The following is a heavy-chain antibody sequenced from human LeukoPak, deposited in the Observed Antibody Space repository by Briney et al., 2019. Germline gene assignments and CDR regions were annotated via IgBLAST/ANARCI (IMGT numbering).Heavy chain of an antibody. V-gene: IGHV4-34*01. CDR3: ARGLDREVSGSYSLYYFDY. Sequence: GSLRLSCAASGFTFSSYWMSWVRQAPGKGLEWIGEINHSGSTNYNPSLKSRVTISVDTSKNQFSLKLSSVTAADTAVYYCARGLDREVSGSYSLYYFDYWGQGTLVTVSS. CDR2: INHSGST. D-gene: IGHD1-26*01. CDR1: GFTFSSYW. J-gene: IGHJ4*02.